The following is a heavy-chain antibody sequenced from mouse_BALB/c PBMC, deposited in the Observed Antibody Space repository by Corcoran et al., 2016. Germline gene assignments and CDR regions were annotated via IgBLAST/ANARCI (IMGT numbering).Heavy chain of an antibody. Sequence: VQLQESGPGLVKPSQSLSLTCSVTGYSITSGYYWNWIRQFPGNKLEWMGYISYDGSNNYNPSLKNRISITRDTSKNQFFLKLNSVTTEDTATYYCANYGNPFAYWGQGTLVTVSA. J-gene: IGHJ3*01. CDR3: ANYGNPFAY. D-gene: IGHD2-1*01. V-gene: IGHV3-6*02. CDR2: ISYDGSN. CDR1: GYSITSGYY.